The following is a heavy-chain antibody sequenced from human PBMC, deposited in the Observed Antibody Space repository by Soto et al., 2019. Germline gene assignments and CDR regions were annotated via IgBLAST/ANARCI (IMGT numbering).Heavy chain of an antibody. CDR3: AKIPPGYSYGYFYFDY. J-gene: IGHJ4*02. CDR1: GFTFSNYW. V-gene: IGHV3-74*01. CDR2: INDQGGSP. D-gene: IGHD5-18*01. Sequence: GGSLRLSCAASGFTFSNYWMHWVRQAPGKGLVWISRINDQGGSPTYADSVKGRFTISRDNFKNTLYLQMNSLRAEDTAVYYCAKIPPGYSYGYFYFDYWGKATLVTVSS.